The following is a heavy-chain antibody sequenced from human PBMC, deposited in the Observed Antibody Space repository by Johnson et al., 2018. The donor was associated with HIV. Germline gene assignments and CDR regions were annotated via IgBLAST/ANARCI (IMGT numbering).Heavy chain of an antibody. CDR1: GFSFSSYG. Sequence: QVQLVESGGGVVQPGGSLSLSCAASGFSFSSYGMHWVRKAPGKGLEWVAVISYDGSNKYYAASEQGRFTISRDNSKNTLYLQMDSLRPEDTAVYYCAKIWGDIAATGDAFDIWGQGTMVTVSS. D-gene: IGHD5-12*01. V-gene: IGHV3-30*18. CDR3: AKIWGDIAATGDAFDI. J-gene: IGHJ3*02. CDR2: ISYDGSNK.